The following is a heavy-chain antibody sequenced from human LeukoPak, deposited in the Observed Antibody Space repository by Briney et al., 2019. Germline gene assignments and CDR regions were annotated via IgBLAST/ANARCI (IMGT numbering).Heavy chain of an antibody. CDR2: ISTDSIYI. CDR3: ARDLILADSSGSSAHDY. CDR1: EFTFSSYG. D-gene: IGHD2-15*01. V-gene: IGHV3-21*01. Sequence: PGGSLRLSCAASEFTFSSYGMNWVRQAPGKGLEWVSSISTDSIYIYYADSVQGRFTISRDNAKNSLYLQMNSLRDEDTAVYYCARDLILADSSGSSAHDYWGQGTLVTVSS. J-gene: IGHJ4*02.